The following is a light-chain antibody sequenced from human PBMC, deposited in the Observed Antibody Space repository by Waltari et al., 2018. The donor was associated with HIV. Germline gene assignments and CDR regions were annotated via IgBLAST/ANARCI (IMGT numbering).Light chain of an antibody. Sequence: QSVLTQSPSASGTPGPRVTFSCSGSSSNIGSNPVDWYQKLPGTAPRLLIYNHNQRPSGVPDRFSGSKSGTSASLAISGLRSEDEADYYCAAWDDSLNGHVLFGGGTKLTVL. CDR1: SSNIGSNP. CDR2: NHN. CDR3: AAWDDSLNGHVL. V-gene: IGLV1-44*01. J-gene: IGLJ2*01.